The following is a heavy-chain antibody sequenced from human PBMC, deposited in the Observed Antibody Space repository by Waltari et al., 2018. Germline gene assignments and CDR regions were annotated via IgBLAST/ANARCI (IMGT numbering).Heavy chain of an antibody. Sequence: QVQLQESGPGLVKPSETLSLTCTVSGGSISSYYWSWIRQPPGKGLEWIGYIYYSGSTNYNPSLKSRVTISVDTSKNQFSLKLSSVTAADTAVYYCARGACDFWSGYYTYYFDYWGQGTLVTVSS. CDR3: ARGACDFWSGYYTYYFDY. J-gene: IGHJ4*02. CDR2: IYYSGST. CDR1: GGSISSYY. D-gene: IGHD3-3*01. V-gene: IGHV4-59*01.